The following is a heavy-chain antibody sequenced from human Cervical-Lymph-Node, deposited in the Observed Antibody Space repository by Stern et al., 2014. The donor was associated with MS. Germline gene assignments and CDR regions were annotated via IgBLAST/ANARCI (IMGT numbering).Heavy chain of an antibody. V-gene: IGHV5-51*01. Sequence: QLVQSGPEVKRPGESLKISCQASGYTFTSYWIGWVRQMPGNDLEWIAIIFPGGSDIRYSPSFQGQVTISADKSSSTAYLQWNNLKASDTAIYYCARQRYFDYWGQGTLVTVSS. CDR3: ARQRYFDY. CDR2: IFPGGSDI. J-gene: IGHJ4*02. CDR1: GYTFTSYW.